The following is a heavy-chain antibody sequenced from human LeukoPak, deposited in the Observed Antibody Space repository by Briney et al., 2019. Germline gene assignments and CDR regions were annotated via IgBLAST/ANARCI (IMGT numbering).Heavy chain of an antibody. CDR3: ARGGGLNYYYYYMDV. D-gene: IGHD3-16*01. V-gene: IGHV4-59*01. Sequence: SETLSLTCTVSGGSISSYYWSWIRQPPGKGLEWIGYIYYSGSTNYNPSLKSRVTISVDTSKNQFSLKLSSVTAADTAVYYCARGGGLNYYYYYMDVWGKGPRSPSP. CDR1: GGSISSYY. J-gene: IGHJ6*03. CDR2: IYYSGST.